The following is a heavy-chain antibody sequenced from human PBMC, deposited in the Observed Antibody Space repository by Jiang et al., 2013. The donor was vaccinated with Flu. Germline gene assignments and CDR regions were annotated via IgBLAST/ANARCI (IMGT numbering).Heavy chain of an antibody. Sequence: SGAEVKKPGASVKVSCKTSGYTFTSYYVHWVRQAPGQGLEWMGIINPKDRTTAYAQKFQGRVTMTRDTSTSTVYMELSSLRSDDTAVYYCARAFPLPPSDPWGQGTLVTVSS. CDR3: ARAFPLPPSDP. J-gene: IGHJ5*02. V-gene: IGHV1-46*01. CDR2: INPKDRTT. D-gene: IGHD1-14*01. CDR1: GYTFTSYY.